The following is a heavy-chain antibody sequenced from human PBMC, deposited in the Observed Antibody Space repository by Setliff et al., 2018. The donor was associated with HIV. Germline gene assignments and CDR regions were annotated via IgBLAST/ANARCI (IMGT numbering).Heavy chain of an antibody. J-gene: IGHJ6*02. CDR2: IYHVGRA. Sequence: SETLSLTCTISNYSISSGHYWGWIRQSPGKGLEWIGNIYHVGRAFYSPSLESRVTISVDTSKNQFSLKLSSATAADTAVYYCARRLQFLESLHGVGGLDVWGQGTTVTVS. D-gene: IGHD3-3*01. CDR1: NYSISSGHY. CDR3: ARRLQFLESLHGVGGLDV. V-gene: IGHV4-38-2*02.